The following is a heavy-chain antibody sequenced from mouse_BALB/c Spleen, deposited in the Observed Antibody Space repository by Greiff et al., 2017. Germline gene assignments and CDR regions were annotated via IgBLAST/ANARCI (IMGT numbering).Heavy chain of an antibody. CDR2: IYPYNGGT. V-gene: IGHV1S29*02. Sequence: EVQRVESGPELVKPGASVKISCKASGYTFTDYNMHWVKQSHGKSLEWIGYIYPYNGGTGYNQKFKSKATLTVDNSSSTAYMELRSLTSEDSAVYYCARRGDYDGAMDYWGQGTSVTVSS. J-gene: IGHJ4*01. CDR3: ARRGDYDGAMDY. CDR1: GYTFTDYN. D-gene: IGHD2-3*01.